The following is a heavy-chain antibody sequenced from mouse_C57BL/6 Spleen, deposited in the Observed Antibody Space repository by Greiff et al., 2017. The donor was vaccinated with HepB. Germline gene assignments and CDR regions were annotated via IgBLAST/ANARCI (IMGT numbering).Heavy chain of an antibody. CDR2: ISDGGSYT. Sequence: EVMLVESGGGLVKPGGSLKLSCAASGFTFSSYAMSWVRQTPDKRLEWVATISDGGSYTYYPDNVKGRFTISRDNAKNNLYLQMSHLEAEDTAMYDCAREGFLDYWGQGTTLTVSS. J-gene: IGHJ2*01. V-gene: IGHV5-4*01. CDR3: AREGFLDY. CDR1: GFTFSSYA. D-gene: IGHD3-1*01.